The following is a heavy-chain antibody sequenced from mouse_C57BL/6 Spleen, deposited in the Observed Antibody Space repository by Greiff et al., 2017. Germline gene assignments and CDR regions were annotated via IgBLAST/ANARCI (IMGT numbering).Heavy chain of an antibody. V-gene: IGHV8-8*01. D-gene: IGHD2-3*01. J-gene: IGHJ2*01. CDR2: IWWDDDK. CDR1: GFSLSTSGMG. CDR3: DREGYGDDYFDD. Sequence: QVQLKQSGPGILQPSQTLSLTCSFSGFSLSTSGMGVGRNRPPSGMGLVWLAHIWWDDDKYYNPVLKSRLTISKDTSKNQIFLRIAKVDTAATATCNCDREGYGDDYFDDWGQGTTLTVSS.